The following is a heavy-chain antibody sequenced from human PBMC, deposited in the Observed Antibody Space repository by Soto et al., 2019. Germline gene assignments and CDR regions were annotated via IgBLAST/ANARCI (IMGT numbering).Heavy chain of an antibody. J-gene: IGHJ5*02. D-gene: IGHD4-4*01. CDR1: AFTFSSYA. CDR3: ARGVTTVTTAFDP. Sequence: PGGSLRLSCAASAFTFSSYAMSWVRQAPGKGLEWVSTISAGGGYAYYADSVKGRFTISRDNAKNSLYLQMNSLRAEDTAVYYCARGVTTVTTAFDPWGQGTLVTVSS. CDR2: ISAGGGYA. V-gene: IGHV3-23*01.